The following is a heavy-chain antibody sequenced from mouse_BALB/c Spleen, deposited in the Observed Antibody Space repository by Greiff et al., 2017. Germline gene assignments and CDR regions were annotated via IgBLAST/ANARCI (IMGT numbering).Heavy chain of an antibody. J-gene: IGHJ4*01. CDR2: IDPANGNT. CDR3: ASGYYGAYAMDY. D-gene: IGHD1-1*01. CDR1: GFNIKDTY. V-gene: IGHV14-3*02. Sequence: EVHLVESGAELVKPGASVKLSCTASGFNIKDTYMHWVKQRPEQGLEWIGRIDPANGNTKYDPKFQGKATITADTSSNTAYLQLSSLTSEDTAVYYCASGYYGAYAMDYWGQGTSVTVSS.